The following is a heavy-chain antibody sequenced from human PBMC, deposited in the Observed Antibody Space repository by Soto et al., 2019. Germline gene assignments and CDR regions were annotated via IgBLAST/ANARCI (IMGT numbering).Heavy chain of an antibody. Sequence: GGSLRLSCAASGFTFSSYSMNWVRQAPGKGLEWVSYISSSSTTIYYADSVKGRFTISRDNAKNSLYLQMNSLRDEDTAVYYCVRVDSLEQQLVISYYYGIDVWGQGTTVTVSS. D-gene: IGHD6-13*01. CDR2: ISSSSTTI. CDR1: GFTFSSYS. CDR3: VRVDSLEQQLVISYYYGIDV. V-gene: IGHV3-48*02. J-gene: IGHJ6*02.